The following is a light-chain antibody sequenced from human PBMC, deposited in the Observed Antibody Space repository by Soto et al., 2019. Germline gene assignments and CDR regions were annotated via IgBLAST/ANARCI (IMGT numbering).Light chain of an antibody. V-gene: IGKV3-20*01. CDR2: GVS. CDR3: PHYGDFSGT. CDR1: QSVSSTL. Sequence: ELVLTQSPVALSLSSGERATLSCRASQSVSSTLLTWYQQKPGQAPRLLIYGVSSRATGIPDRFSGSGSGTDLTLTLSRVGPEDFAVYFCPHYGDFSGTVGPGSRVEIK. J-gene: IGKJ1*01.